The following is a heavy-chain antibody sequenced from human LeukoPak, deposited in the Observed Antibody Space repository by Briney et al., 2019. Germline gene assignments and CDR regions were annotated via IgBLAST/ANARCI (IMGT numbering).Heavy chain of an antibody. J-gene: IGHJ4*02. CDR1: GASISSDKW. D-gene: IGHD3-9*01. CDR3: ARAGVWLPAV. V-gene: IGHV4-4*02. CDR2: INHSGNT. Sequence: SGTLSLTCAVSGASISSDKWWSWVRQPPGKGLEWIGEINHSGNTNYSPSPKSRVTMSTDKSKNEFSLRLTSVTAADTAVYYCARAGVWLPAVWGQGTLVTVSS.